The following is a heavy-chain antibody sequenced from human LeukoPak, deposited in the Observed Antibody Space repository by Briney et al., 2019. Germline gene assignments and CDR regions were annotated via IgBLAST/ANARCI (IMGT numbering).Heavy chain of an antibody. Sequence: HSGGSLRLSCAASGAAFTKYGVKWVRQAAGAGLEYISGISRSGDITHYADSVKGRFTISRDNVQNTLYLQMNSLRADDPALYYFGTGGFYYWGPGTQVTVSS. CDR2: ISRSGDIT. J-gene: IGHJ4*02. CDR3: GTGGFYY. V-gene: IGHV3-23*01. CDR1: GAAFTKYG. D-gene: IGHD3-10*01.